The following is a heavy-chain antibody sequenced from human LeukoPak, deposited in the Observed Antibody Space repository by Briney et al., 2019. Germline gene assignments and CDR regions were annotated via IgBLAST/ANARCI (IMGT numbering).Heavy chain of an antibody. CDR1: GYTFFTSD. Sequence: ASVKVSCKASGYTFFTSDVSWVRQAPGQGLEWMGWISAYNGKTNYAQKFQGRVTMTTDTSTSTAYMELSSLRSEDTAVYYCAREGTMVRGGPNAFDIWGQGTMVTVSS. CDR2: ISAYNGKT. J-gene: IGHJ3*02. CDR3: AREGTMVRGGPNAFDI. D-gene: IGHD3-10*01. V-gene: IGHV1-18*01.